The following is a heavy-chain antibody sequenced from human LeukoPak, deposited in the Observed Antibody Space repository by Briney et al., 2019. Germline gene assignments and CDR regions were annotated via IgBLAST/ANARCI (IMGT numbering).Heavy chain of an antibody. V-gene: IGHV3-21*01. CDR1: GFTFSSYS. CDR3: ARDGDTAMVSDY. J-gene: IGHJ4*02. CDR2: ISSSSSYI. Sequence: GGSLRLSCAASGFTFSSYSMNWVRQAPGKGLEWVSSISSSSSYIYYADSVKGRFTISRDNAKNSLYLQMNSLRAEDTAVYYCARDGDTAMVSDYWGQGTLVIVSS. D-gene: IGHD5-18*01.